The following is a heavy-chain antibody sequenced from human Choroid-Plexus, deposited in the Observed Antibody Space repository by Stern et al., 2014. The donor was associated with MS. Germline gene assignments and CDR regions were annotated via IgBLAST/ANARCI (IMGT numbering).Heavy chain of an antibody. D-gene: IGHD2/OR15-2a*01. Sequence: VQLVESGGGVVQPGRPLRLSCVASGFTFGSCAMHWVRQAPGKGLEWVAGVTYDGSNKYYADSVKGRFTISIGNSQNTLYMQMSSLRPEDTAVYYCAKDRQYLTYFFDHWGQGSLVTVSS. CDR3: AKDRQYLTYFFDH. V-gene: IGHV3-30*18. CDR2: VTYDGSNK. J-gene: IGHJ5*02. CDR1: GFTFGSCA.